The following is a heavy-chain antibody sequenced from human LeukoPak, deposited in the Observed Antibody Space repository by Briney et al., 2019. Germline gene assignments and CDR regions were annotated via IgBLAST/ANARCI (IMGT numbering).Heavy chain of an antibody. CDR1: GGSISSYY. V-gene: IGHV4-59*08. CDR2: IYYSGST. D-gene: IGHD6-19*01. CDR3: ARVQRSGWYILYYYYGMDV. J-gene: IGHJ6*02. Sequence: SETLSLTCTVSGGSISSYYWSWIRQPPGKGLEWIGYIYYSGSTNYNPSLKSRVTISVDTSKNQFSLKLSSVTAADTAVYYCARVQRSGWYILYYYYGMDVWGQGTTVTVSS.